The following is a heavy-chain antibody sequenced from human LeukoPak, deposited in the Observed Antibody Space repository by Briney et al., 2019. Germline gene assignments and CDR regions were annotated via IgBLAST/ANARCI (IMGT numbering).Heavy chain of an antibody. Sequence: ASVKVSCKASGYTFTGYYMHWVRQAPGQGLEWMGWINPNSGGTNYAQKFQGRVTMTRDTSIGTAYMELSRLRSDDTAVYYCARDLRATYMVRGVPNWFDPWGQGTLVTVSS. CDR2: INPNSGGT. V-gene: IGHV1-2*02. J-gene: IGHJ5*02. D-gene: IGHD3-10*01. CDR3: ARDLRATYMVRGVPNWFDP. CDR1: GYTFTGYY.